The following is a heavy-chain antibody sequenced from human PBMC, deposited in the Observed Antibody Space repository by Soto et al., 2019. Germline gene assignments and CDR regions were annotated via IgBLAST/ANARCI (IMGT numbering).Heavy chain of an antibody. CDR1: GGSINNYY. V-gene: IGHV4-59*08. Sequence: SETLSLTCTVSGGSINNYYWSWMRQPPGKGLEWIGYIYYSGSTNYNPSLKSRVTISVDTSKNQFSLKLSSATAADTAVYYCARHRAPLDIVVPFDPWGQGTLVTVAS. CDR3: ARHRAPLDIVVPFDP. D-gene: IGHD2-2*03. J-gene: IGHJ5*02. CDR2: IYYSGST.